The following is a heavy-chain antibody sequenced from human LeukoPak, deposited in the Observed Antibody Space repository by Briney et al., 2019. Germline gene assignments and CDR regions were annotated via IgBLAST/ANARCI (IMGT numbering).Heavy chain of an antibody. D-gene: IGHD3-22*01. CDR3: TRGSIAYYYMDV. CDR2: ISSSGST. Sequence: SETLSLTCTVSGDSISSGDYYWSWIRQPAGKGLEWIGRISSSGSTNYNPSLKSRVTISVDTSKNQFSLKLSSVTAADTAVYFCTRGSIAYYYMDVWGKGTTVTISS. CDR1: GDSISSGDYY. V-gene: IGHV4-61*02. J-gene: IGHJ6*03.